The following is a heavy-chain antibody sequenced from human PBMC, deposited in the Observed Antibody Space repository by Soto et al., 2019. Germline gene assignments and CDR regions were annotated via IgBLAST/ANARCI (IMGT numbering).Heavy chain of an antibody. D-gene: IGHD6-13*01. Sequence: ASVKVSCKASGYTFTSYGISWVRQAPGQGLEWMGWISAYNGSTNYAQKLQGRVTMTTDTSTSTAYMELRSLRSDDTAVYYCAREGAAAGKGWFDPWGQGTLVTVSS. CDR3: AREGAAAGKGWFDP. CDR1: GYTFTSYG. V-gene: IGHV1-18*04. CDR2: ISAYNGST. J-gene: IGHJ5*02.